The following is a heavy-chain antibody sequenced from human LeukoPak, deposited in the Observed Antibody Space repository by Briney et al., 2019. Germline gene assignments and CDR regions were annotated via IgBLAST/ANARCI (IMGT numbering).Heavy chain of an antibody. D-gene: IGHD1-7*01. Sequence: GGSLRLSCAASGFTFSSFAMNWVRQAPGKGLEWVSAISGSGENTYYADSVKGRFTISRDNSKNTLYLQMNSLRAEGTAVYNCARDRGTTRGGGLDYWGQGTLATVPS. V-gene: IGHV3-23*01. CDR3: ARDRGTTRGGGLDY. J-gene: IGHJ4*02. CDR2: ISGSGENT. CDR1: GFTFSSFA.